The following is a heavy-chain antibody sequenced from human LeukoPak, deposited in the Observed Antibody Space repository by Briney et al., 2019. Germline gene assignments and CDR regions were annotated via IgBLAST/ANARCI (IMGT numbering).Heavy chain of an antibody. Sequence: GESLKISCKGSGYSFTNYWIAWVRQMPGKGLEWMGIIYPGDSDTRYGPSFQGQVTISADKSVSTAYLQWSSLKASDTAIYYCARPSSGWPIYDYWGQGTLVTVSS. CDR1: GYSFTNYW. V-gene: IGHV5-51*01. D-gene: IGHD6-19*01. CDR2: IYPGDSDT. J-gene: IGHJ4*02. CDR3: ARPSSGWPIYDY.